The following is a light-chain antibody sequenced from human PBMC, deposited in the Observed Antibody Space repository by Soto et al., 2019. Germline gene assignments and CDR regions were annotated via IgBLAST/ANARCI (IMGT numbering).Light chain of an antibody. J-gene: IGKJ2*01. CDR2: GAS. CDR1: QSVDSY. Sequence: EIVLTQSPATLSLSPGERATLSCRASQSVDSYLAWYQQKPGQAPRLLIYGASSRATGIPDRFSGSGSGTDFTLTISRLEPEDFAVYYCQQYGSSPPYTFGQGTKVDIK. CDR3: QQYGSSPPYT. V-gene: IGKV3-20*01.